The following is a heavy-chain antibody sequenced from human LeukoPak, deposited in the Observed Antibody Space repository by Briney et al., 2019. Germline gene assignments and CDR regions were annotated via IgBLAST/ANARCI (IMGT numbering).Heavy chain of an antibody. Sequence: GGSLRLSCAASGFTFSSYGMHWVRQAPGKGREWVAVIWYDGSNIYYADSVKGRFTISRDNSKNTLYLQMDSLRAEDTAVYYCARDRGRGSSHNDYWGQGILVTVSS. V-gene: IGHV3-33*01. CDR1: GFTFSSYG. CDR3: ARDRGRGSSHNDY. D-gene: IGHD2-15*01. J-gene: IGHJ4*02. CDR2: IWYDGSNI.